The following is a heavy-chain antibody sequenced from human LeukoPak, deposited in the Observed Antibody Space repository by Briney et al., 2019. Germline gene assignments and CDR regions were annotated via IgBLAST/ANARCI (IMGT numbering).Heavy chain of an antibody. CDR3: ARHVDTAMALDY. V-gene: IGHV4-39*01. J-gene: IGHJ4*02. D-gene: IGHD5-18*01. CDR1: GASISSSTYY. CDR2: IYYSGST. Sequence: SETLSLTCTVAGASISSSTYYWGWIRQPPGKGLEWIGSIYYSGSTYYNPSLKSRVTISVDTSKNQFSLKLSSVTAADTAVYYCARHVDTAMALDYWGQGTLVTVSS.